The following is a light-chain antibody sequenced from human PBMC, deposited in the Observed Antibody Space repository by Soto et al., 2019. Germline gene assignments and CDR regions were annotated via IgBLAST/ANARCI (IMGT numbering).Light chain of an antibody. Sequence: QSALTQPRSVSGSPGQSVTISCTGTSSDVGVYNYVSWYQQHPGKAPQLVIYDVIKRPSGVPDRFSGSKSGNTASLTISGLQAEDEAEYYCCSYAGSSLWVFGGGTQLTVL. CDR2: DVI. J-gene: IGLJ3*02. CDR1: SSDVGVYNY. V-gene: IGLV2-11*01. CDR3: CSYAGSSLWV.